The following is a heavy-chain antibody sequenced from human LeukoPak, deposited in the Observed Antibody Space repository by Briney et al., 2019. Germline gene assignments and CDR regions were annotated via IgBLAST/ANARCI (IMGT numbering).Heavy chain of an antibody. V-gene: IGHV3-74*01. CDR2: INSDGSST. D-gene: IGHD1-26*01. CDR3: ARGRYWWELRPGAFDI. Sequence: GGSLRLSCAASGFTFNNYWMHWVRQAPGKGLVWVSRINSDGSSTSYADSVKGRFTIFRDNAKNTLYLQMSSLRAEDTAVYYCARGRYWWELRPGAFDIWGQGTMVTVSS. CDR1: GFTFNNYW. J-gene: IGHJ3*02.